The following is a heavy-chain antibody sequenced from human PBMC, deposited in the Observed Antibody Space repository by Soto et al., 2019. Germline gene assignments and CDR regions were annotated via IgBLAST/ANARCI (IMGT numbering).Heavy chain of an antibody. D-gene: IGHD3-9*01. J-gene: IGHJ6*03. CDR3: SRLLAVTFDDDYCIDG. CDR1: GFAFKEYS. CDR2: MSGSGITI. Sequence: QVQLVETGGGLVKPGGSLRLSCAASGFAFKEYSMTWIRQAPGKGLEWVSLMSGSGITIHYADSMKGRFTMSRDNAKNSLCLALDRPRPDASAIVYWSRLLAVTFDDDYCIDGWGTGHTVNVSS. V-gene: IGHV3-11*04.